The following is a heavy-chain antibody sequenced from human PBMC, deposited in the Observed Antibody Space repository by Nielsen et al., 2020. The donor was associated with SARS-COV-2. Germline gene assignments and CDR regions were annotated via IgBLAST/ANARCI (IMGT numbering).Heavy chain of an antibody. CDR3: ARQYYYDSSGYYYDLGY. V-gene: IGHV1-46*01. J-gene: IGHJ4*02. Sequence: ASVKVSCKASGYTFTSYFMHWVRQAPGQGLEWMGIINPSGGSTSYAQKFQGRVTMTRGTSTSTVYMELSSLRSEDTAVYYCARQYYYDSSGYYYDLGYWGQGTLVTVSS. CDR2: INPSGGST. D-gene: IGHD3-22*01. CDR1: GYTFTSYF.